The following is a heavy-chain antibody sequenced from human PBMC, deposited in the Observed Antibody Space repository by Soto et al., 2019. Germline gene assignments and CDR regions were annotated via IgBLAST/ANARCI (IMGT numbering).Heavy chain of an antibody. D-gene: IGHD5-18*01. CDR2: ISYDGSNK. J-gene: IGHJ6*02. CDR3: ARGDTAQNYYYYGMDV. CDR1: GFTFSSYA. V-gene: IGHV3-30-3*01. Sequence: GGSLRLSCAASGFTFSSYAMHWVRQAPGKGLEWVAVISYDGSNKYYADSVKGRFTISRDNSKNTLYLQMNSLRAEDTAVYYCARGDTAQNYYYYGMDVWGQGTTVTVSS.